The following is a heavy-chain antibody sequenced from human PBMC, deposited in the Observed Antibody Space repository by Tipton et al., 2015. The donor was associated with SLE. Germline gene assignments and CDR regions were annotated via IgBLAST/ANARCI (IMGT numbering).Heavy chain of an antibody. CDR2: IYTSGST. CDR1: GGSISSYY. V-gene: IGHV4-4*09. Sequence: TLSLTCTVSGGSISSYYWSWIRQSPGKGLEWIGYIYTSGSTNYNPSLKSRVTISVDTSKNQFSLKLTSVTAADTAVYYCASRPVVTGEGAGDYWGQGTLVTVSS. CDR3: ASRPVVTGEGAGDY. D-gene: IGHD2-21*02. J-gene: IGHJ4*02.